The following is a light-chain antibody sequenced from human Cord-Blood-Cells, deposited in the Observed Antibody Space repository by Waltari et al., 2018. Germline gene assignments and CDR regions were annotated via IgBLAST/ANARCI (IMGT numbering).Light chain of an antibody. V-gene: IGKV3-20*01. CDR2: GAS. CDR1: QSVSSSY. CDR3: QQYGSSPPIT. J-gene: IGKJ5*01. Sequence: EIVLTQSPGTLSLSPGERATPSCRASQSVSSSYLAWYQQKPDQAPRLLISGASSRATGIPDRFSGSGSGTDFTLTISRLEPEDFAVYYCQQYGSSPPITFGQGTRLEIK.